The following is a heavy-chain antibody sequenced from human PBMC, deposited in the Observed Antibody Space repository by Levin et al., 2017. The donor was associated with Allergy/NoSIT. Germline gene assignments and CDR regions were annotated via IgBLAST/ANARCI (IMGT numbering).Heavy chain of an antibody. CDR3: ARGNPISYSTSWFDY. Sequence: ASVKVSCKASGYTFTAYYLHWVRQAPGQGLEWMGMINPSGSDSKYAQKFQGRVTMTGETSTSTLYMDLSSLTSEDTAVYYCARGNPISYSTSWFDYWGQGTLVTVSS. V-gene: IGHV1-46*01. J-gene: IGHJ4*02. D-gene: IGHD6-13*01. CDR1: GYTFTAYY. CDR2: INPSGSDS.